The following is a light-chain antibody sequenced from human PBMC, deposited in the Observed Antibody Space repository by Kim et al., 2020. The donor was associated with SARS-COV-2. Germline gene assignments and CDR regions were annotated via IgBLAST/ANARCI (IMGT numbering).Light chain of an antibody. J-gene: IGLJ2*01. Sequence: QSALTPPASVSGSPGQSITISCTGTNSDVGNYNLVSWYQQYPGKAPKLMIYEGSRRPSGVSSRFSGSKSGNTASLTISGLQAEDEADYYCCSYAGRDTFLFGGGTQLTVL. V-gene: IGLV2-23*03. CDR3: CSYAGRDTFL. CDR1: NSDVGNYNL. CDR2: EGS.